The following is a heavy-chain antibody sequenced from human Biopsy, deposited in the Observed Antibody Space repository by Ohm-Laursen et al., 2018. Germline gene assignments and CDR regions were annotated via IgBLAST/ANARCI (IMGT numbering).Heavy chain of an antibody. V-gene: IGHV3-66*01. CDR3: ARGSGFYFDQ. D-gene: IGHD5-12*01. J-gene: IGHJ4*02. CDR1: KFTVRTNS. Sequence: SLRLSCAASKFTVRTNSMSWVRLAPGKGLEWVSVIYAGATTYYPDSVKGRFTISRDNSRNTVYLQMDSLRGEDTAVYFCARGSGFYFDQWGQGTLVTVSS. CDR2: IYAGATT.